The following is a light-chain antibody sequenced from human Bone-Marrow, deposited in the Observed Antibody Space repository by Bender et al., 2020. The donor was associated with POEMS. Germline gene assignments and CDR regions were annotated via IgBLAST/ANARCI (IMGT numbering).Light chain of an antibody. CDR2: EVT. Sequence: QSALTQPPSASGSPGQSVTISCTGSDRDIGFFNYVSWYQLHPGTVPKLIIYEVTKRPSAVPDRFSGSKSGNTASLTVSGLQADDEADYFCSSYSGGVYSVIFGGGTKLTVL. V-gene: IGLV2-8*01. CDR1: DRDIGFFNY. J-gene: IGLJ2*01. CDR3: SSYSGGVYSVI.